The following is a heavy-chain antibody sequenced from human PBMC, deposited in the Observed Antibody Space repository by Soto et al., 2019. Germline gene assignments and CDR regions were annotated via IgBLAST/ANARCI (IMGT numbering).Heavy chain of an antibody. D-gene: IGHD2-2*01. CDR2: IYTSGST. CDR3: AAGSCSSSGCYWFDP. J-gene: IGHJ5*02. CDR1: GGSISSYY. V-gene: IGHV4-4*07. Sequence: SETLSLTCTVSGGSISSYYWSWIRQPAGKGLEWIGRIYTSGSTNYNPSLKSGVIISVDTSKNQFSLQLSSVTAADTAVYYCAAGSCSSSGCYWFDPWGQGTLVTVSS.